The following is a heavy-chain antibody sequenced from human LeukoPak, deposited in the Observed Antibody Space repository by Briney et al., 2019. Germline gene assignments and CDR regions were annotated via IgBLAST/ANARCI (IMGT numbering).Heavy chain of an antibody. CDR1: GGTFSSYA. CDR2: IIPIFGTA. J-gene: IGHJ3*02. CDR3: ARNLGSGYYNDAFDI. Sequence: SVKVSCKASGGTFSSYAISWVRQAPGQGLEWMGGIIPIFGTANYAQKFQGRVTITADESTSTAYVELSSLRSEDTAVYYCARNLGSGYYNDAFDIWGQGTMVTVSS. V-gene: IGHV1-69*13. D-gene: IGHD3-22*01.